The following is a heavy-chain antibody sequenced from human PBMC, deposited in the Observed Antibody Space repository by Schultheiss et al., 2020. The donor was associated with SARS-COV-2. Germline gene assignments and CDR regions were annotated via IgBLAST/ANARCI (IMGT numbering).Heavy chain of an antibody. CDR1: GYTFTGYY. Sequence: ASVKVSCQASGYTFTGYYMHWVRQAPGQGLEWMGWINPNSGGTNYAQKFQGRVTMTRDTSISTAYMELSRLRSDDTAVYYCARDRGSYYGYYYYYYMDVWGKGTTVTVSS. CDR3: ARDRGSYYGYYYYYYMDV. J-gene: IGHJ6*03. CDR2: INPNSGGT. V-gene: IGHV1-2*02. D-gene: IGHD1-26*01.